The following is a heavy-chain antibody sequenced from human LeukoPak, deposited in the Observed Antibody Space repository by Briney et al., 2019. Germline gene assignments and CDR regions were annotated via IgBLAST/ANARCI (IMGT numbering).Heavy chain of an antibody. CDR3: AREGGFYRRFYY. CDR2: VHLDGRT. J-gene: IGHJ4*02. CDR1: GGSVINTNW. Sequence: SETLSLTCGVSGGSVINTNWWTWVRPPPGKGLEWIGEVHLDGRTNYNPSLESRLTMSVDVSENQVSLKLTSVTAADTAVYYCAREGGFYRRFYYSGQGTLVTVSS. V-gene: IGHV4-4*02. D-gene: IGHD3-3*01.